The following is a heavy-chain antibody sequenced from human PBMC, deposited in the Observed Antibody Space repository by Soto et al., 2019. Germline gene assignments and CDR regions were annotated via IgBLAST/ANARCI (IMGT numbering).Heavy chain of an antibody. CDR3: ARHCSGGSCYYAFDI. D-gene: IGHD2-15*01. V-gene: IGHV4-59*08. Sequence: QVQLQESGPGLVKPSETLSLTCTVSGGSISSYYWSWIRQPPGKGLEWIAYIYYSGSTNYNPSLKSRVTISVDTSENQFSLKLSSVTAADTAVYYCARHCSGGSCYYAFDIWGQGTMVTVSS. CDR1: GGSISSYY. CDR2: IYYSGST. J-gene: IGHJ3*02.